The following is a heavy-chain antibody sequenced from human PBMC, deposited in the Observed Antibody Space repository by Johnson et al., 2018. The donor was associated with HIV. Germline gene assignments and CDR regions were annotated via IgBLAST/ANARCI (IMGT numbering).Heavy chain of an antibody. J-gene: IGHJ3*01. D-gene: IGHD5-18*01. CDR1: EFTFSTHA. CDR3: AREGYSSGHAGAFDL. Sequence: QVQLVESGGNVVQPGRSLRLSCAASEFTFSTHAMHWVRQAPGEGLDWVAVISSDGTVQNYAGSVKGRFSISRDNARNTLDLQMDSLRAEDTAVYYCAREGYSSGHAGAFDLWGQGTVVTVSS. V-gene: IGHV3-30*04. CDR2: ISSDGTVQ.